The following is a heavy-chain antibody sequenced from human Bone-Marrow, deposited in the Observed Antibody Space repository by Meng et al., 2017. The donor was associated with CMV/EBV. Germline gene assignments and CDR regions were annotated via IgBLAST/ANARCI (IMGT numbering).Heavy chain of an antibody. CDR3: ARDLSFRDDILTGFVMSDP. CDR2: MNPNSGNT. CDR1: GYTFTSYD. V-gene: IGHV1-8*02. J-gene: IGHJ5*02. D-gene: IGHD3-9*01. Sequence: ASVKVSCKASGYTFTSYDINWVRQATGQGLEWMGWMNPNSGNTGYAQKFQGRVTMTTDTSTSTAYMELRSLRSDDTAVYYCARDLSFRDDILTGFVMSDPWGQGTLVTVSS.